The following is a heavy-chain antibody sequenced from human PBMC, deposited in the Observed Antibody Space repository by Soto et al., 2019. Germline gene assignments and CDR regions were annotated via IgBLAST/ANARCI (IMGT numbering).Heavy chain of an antibody. D-gene: IGHD2-15*01. J-gene: IGHJ4*02. CDR2: ISSSGGTI. CDR1: GFTFSTYS. Sequence: EVQLVESGGGLVQPGGSVRLSCAASGFTFSTYSMNWVRQAPGKGLEWVSFISSSGGTIYYADSVKGRFTISRDNAKNSLYLQMNSLSDEDTAVYYCARLSVRYCSGRSCSQLDYWGQGTLVTVSS. V-gene: IGHV3-48*02. CDR3: ARLSVRYCSGRSCSQLDY.